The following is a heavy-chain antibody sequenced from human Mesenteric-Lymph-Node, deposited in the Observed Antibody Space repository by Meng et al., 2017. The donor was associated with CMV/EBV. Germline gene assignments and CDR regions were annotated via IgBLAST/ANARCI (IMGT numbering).Heavy chain of an antibody. CDR3: ARGDFRGYFDY. D-gene: IGHD3-3*01. J-gene: IGHJ4*02. V-gene: IGHV3-72*01. CDR1: GFTFSSYS. Sequence: GESLKISCAASGFTFSSYSMNWVRQAPGKGLEWVGRSRYKAYSYTTEYAASVQDRFTISRDDSKDLLYLQMNSLKTEDTAVYYCARGDFRGYFDYWGQGTLVTVSS. CDR2: SRYKAYSYTT.